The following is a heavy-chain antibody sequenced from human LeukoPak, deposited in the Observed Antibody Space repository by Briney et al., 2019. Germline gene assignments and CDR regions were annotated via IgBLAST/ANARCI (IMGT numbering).Heavy chain of an antibody. V-gene: IGHV4-31*11. CDR2: IYYSGST. Sequence: PSQTLSLTCAVSGGSISSGGYYWSWLRQHPGTGLEWIGYIYYSGSTYYNPSLKSRVTISVDTSKNQFSLKLSSVTAADTAVYYCASLVVVTAANWFDPWGQGTLVTVSS. CDR3: ASLVVVTAANWFDP. D-gene: IGHD2-21*02. CDR1: GGSISSGGYY. J-gene: IGHJ5*02.